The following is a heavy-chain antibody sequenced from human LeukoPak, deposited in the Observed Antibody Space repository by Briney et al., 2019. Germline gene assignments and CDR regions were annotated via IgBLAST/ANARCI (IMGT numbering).Heavy chain of an antibody. CDR3: LGKDRYYDGSGYLGQ. CDR2: ISTNGGST. J-gene: IGHJ4*02. D-gene: IGHD3-22*01. Sequence: PGGSLRLSCEASGFTFSSYAMSWVRQAPGKGLEWVSGISTNGGSTSYADSVKGRLTISRDNPRNMLYMEMNSLRAEDTAVYFCLGKDRYYDGSGYLGQWGQGTLVTVSS. V-gene: IGHV3-23*01. CDR1: GFTFSSYA.